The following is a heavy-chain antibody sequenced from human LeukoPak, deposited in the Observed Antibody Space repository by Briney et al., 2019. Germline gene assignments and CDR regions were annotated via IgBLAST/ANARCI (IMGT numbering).Heavy chain of an antibody. CDR3: ARDRGWYHADY. D-gene: IGHD6-19*01. J-gene: IGHJ4*02. Sequence: GGSLRLSCTVSGFTMSSSWMSWVRQAPGKGLEWVANINEDGSENNYVGSVKGRFTISRDNAKSSLFLQMNSLRAEDTAVYYCARDRGWYHADYWGQGTLVTVSA. V-gene: IGHV3-7*04. CDR1: GFTMSSSW. CDR2: INEDGSEN.